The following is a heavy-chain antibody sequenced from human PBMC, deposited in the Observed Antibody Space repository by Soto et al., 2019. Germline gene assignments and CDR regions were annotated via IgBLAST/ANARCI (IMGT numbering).Heavy chain of an antibody. CDR1: GYSFTSYW. J-gene: IGHJ6*03. D-gene: IGHD3-3*01. CDR3: AREDSLRFLEWFRRADETQLYGQDYYYYYMDV. V-gene: IGHV5-51*01. CDR2: IYPGDSDT. Sequence: GESLKISCKGSGYSFTSYWIGWVSQMPGKGLEWMGIIYPGDSDTRYSPSFQGQVTISADKSISPAYLQWSSLKDSDTAMYYCAREDSLRFLEWFRRADETQLYGQDYYYYYMDVWGKGTTVTVSS.